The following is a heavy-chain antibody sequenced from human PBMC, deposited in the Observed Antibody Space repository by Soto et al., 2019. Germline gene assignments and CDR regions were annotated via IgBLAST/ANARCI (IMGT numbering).Heavy chain of an antibody. CDR3: ARGLIYYDSSGYYLTSVYNWLDP. J-gene: IGHJ5*02. CDR1: GGSISSYY. Sequence: PSETLSLTCTVSGGSISSYYWSWIRQPPGKGLEWIGYIYYSGSTNYNPSLKSRVTISVDTSKNQFSLKLSSVTAADTAVYYCARGLIYYDSSGYYLTSVYNWLDPWGQGTLVTVSS. CDR2: IYYSGST. D-gene: IGHD3-22*01. V-gene: IGHV4-59*01.